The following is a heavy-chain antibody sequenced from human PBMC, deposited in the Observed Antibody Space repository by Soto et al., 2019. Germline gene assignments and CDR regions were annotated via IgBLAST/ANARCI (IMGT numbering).Heavy chain of an antibody. CDR3: ARGVSEAVAGTGRNWFDP. J-gene: IGHJ5*02. CDR2: INHSGST. CDR1: GGSFSGYY. Sequence: QVQLQQWGAGLLKPSETLSLTCAVYGGSFSGYYWSWIRQPPGKGLEWIGEINHSGSTNYNPSLMSRVTISVDTSKNQFSLKLSSVTAADTAVYYCARGVSEAVAGTGRNWFDPWGQGTLVTVSS. V-gene: IGHV4-34*01. D-gene: IGHD6-19*01.